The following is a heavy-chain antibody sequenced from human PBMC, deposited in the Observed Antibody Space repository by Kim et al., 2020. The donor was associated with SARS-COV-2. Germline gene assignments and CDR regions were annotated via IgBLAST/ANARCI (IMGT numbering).Heavy chain of an antibody. D-gene: IGHD6-19*01. CDR3: ARGKWLVDF. J-gene: IGHJ4*02. Sequence: ASVKVSCKASGCTFSDYSIHWVRQAPGQRLEYMGWINAGNVNTGYSQNFQGRVTITIDTFATTTYMEVSSLRSEDTAVYYCARGKWLVDFWGQGTLVTVSS. CDR2: INAGNVNT. CDR1: GCTFSDYS. V-gene: IGHV1-3*01.